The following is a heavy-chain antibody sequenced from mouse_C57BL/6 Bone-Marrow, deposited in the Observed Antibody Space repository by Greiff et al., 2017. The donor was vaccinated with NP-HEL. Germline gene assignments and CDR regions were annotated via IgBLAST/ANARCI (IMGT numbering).Heavy chain of an antibody. V-gene: IGHV5-9-1*02. CDR2: ISSGGDYI. Sequence: EVKLMESGEGLVKPGGSLKLSCAASGFTFSSYAMSWVRQTPEKRLEWVAYISSGGDYIYYADTVKGRFTISRDNARNTLYLQMSSLKSEDTAMYYCTRDRPSSFWYFDVWGTGTTVTVSS. CDR1: GFTFSSYA. J-gene: IGHJ1*03. CDR3: TRDRPSSFWYFDV. D-gene: IGHD1-1*01.